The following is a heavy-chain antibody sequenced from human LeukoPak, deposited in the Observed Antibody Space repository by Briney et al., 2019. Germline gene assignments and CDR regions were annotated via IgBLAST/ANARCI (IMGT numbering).Heavy chain of an antibody. CDR1: GYTFSNYA. D-gene: IGHD6-19*01. CDR3: ARDSSGWSGFDP. V-gene: IGHV3-64*01. Sequence: GGSLRLSCVASGYTFSNYAMHWVRQTPGKGLEYVSGINSNGGSTQYASSVKGRFTISRDNSKDTLYLQMGSLRSEDTAVYYCARDSSGWSGFDPWGQGTLVTVSS. CDR2: INSNGGST. J-gene: IGHJ5*02.